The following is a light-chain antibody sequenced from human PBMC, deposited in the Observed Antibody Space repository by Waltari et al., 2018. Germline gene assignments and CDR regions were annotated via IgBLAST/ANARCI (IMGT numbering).Light chain of an antibody. CDR2: DTT. Sequence: QAVVTQEPSVTVSPGGTLTLTCGSSTGTVTNNHYPYWFQQKPGQAPRPLIYDTTNKYSWTPARFSGSLLGGQAALTLSGVQPEDEAEYYCLLSFGITQIFGGGTKLTVL. CDR1: TGTVTNNHY. CDR3: LLSFGITQI. J-gene: IGLJ2*01. V-gene: IGLV7-46*01.